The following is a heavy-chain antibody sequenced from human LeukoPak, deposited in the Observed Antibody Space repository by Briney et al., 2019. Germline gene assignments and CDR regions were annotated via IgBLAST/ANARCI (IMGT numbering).Heavy chain of an antibody. D-gene: IGHD5-18*01. CDR3: AKDPSGDSFGSYGLDV. Sequence: PGGSLRLSCAASGFTFSSYDMHWVRQAPGKGLEWVAVISYDGSNKYYAASVKGRSTISRDNSKDTLYLQMNSRRPEDTAVYYCAKDPSGDSFGSYGLDVWGQGTTVTVSS. J-gene: IGHJ6*02. CDR1: GFTFSSYD. CDR2: ISYDGSNK. V-gene: IGHV3-30*18.